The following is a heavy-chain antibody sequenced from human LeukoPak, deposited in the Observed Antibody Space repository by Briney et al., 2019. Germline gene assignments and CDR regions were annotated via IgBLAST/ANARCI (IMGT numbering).Heavy chain of an antibody. V-gene: IGHV1-2*02. CDR3: ARGSSGYYAYFDY. CDR2: INPNSGGT. Sequence: GASVKVSCKASGYTFTGYYMHWLRQAPGQGLEWMGWINPNSGGTDYAQKFQGRVTMTRDTSISTAYMELSRLRSDDTAVYYCARGSSGYYAYFDYWGQGTLVTVSS. J-gene: IGHJ4*02. D-gene: IGHD3-22*01. CDR1: GYTFTGYY.